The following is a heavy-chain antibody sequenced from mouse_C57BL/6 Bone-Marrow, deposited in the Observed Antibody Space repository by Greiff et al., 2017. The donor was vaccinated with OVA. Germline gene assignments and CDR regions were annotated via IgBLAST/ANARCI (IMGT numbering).Heavy chain of an antibody. CDR1: GYTFTSYW. CDR2: IHPNSGST. V-gene: IGHV1-64*01. Sequence: VQLQQSGAELVKPGASVKLSCKASGYTFTSYWMHWVKQRPGQGLEWIGMIHPNSGSTNYNEKFKSKATLTVDKSSSTAYMQLSSLTSEDSAVYYCARRAYAYYAMDYWGQGTSVTVSS. D-gene: IGHD3-3*01. J-gene: IGHJ4*01. CDR3: ARRAYAYYAMDY.